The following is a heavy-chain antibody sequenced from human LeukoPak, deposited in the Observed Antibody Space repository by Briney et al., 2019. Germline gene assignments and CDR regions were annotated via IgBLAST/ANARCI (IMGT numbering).Heavy chain of an antibody. CDR2: ISSSSYI. D-gene: IGHD3-9*01. V-gene: IGHV3-21*01. CDR3: ASANDNYYYYYMDV. Sequence: GGSLRLSCAASGFTFSSYSMNWVRQAPGKGLEWVSSISSSSYIYYADSVKGRFTVSRDNAKNPLYLQMNSLRAEDTAVYYCASANDNYYYYYMDVWGKGTTVTVSS. CDR1: GFTFSSYS. J-gene: IGHJ6*03.